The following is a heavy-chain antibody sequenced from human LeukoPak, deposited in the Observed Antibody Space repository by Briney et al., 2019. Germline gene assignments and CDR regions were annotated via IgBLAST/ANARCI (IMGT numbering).Heavy chain of an antibody. D-gene: IGHD3-9*01. Sequence: GASVKVSCKASGGTFSNYAFSWVRQAPGQGLEWMGGIIPIFGTGNYAQKFQDRVTITTDESTSTVYMELSSLRSDDTAVYFCAGRLGNFDWLFFDYWGQGTLVTVSS. J-gene: IGHJ4*02. CDR3: AGRLGNFDWLFFDY. CDR2: IIPIFGTG. CDR1: GGTFSNYA. V-gene: IGHV1-69*05.